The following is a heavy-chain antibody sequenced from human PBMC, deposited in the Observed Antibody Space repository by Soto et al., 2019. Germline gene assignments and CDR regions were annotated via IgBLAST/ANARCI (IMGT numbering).Heavy chain of an antibody. D-gene: IGHD3-3*02. J-gene: IGHJ6*02. Sequence: QVHLVQSGAEEKKPGASVKVSCKASGYFFTSYAMHWVRQAPGQSLEWMGWINAGNGDTKYSQKFQGRATITTDTSASTADVELISLRYEDTAVYYCARGRIFGVNYYYYGMDVWGQGTTVTVSS. V-gene: IGHV1-3*05. CDR1: GYFFTSYA. CDR3: ARGRIFGVNYYYYGMDV. CDR2: INAGNGDT.